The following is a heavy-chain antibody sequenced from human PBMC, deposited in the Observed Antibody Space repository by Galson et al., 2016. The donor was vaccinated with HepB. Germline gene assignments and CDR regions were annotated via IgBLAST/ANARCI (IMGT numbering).Heavy chain of an antibody. CDR2: IYWDDDK. CDR3: AQLAYHSGSDAEYYLDY. D-gene: IGHD3-10*01. Sequence: PALVKPTQTLTLTRTFSGFSLRSNGLGVAWIRQAPGKALEWLALIYWDDDKRHSPSLSSRLALTADTSKNQVVLTMTNMDPVDTGTYYCAQLAYHSGSDAEYYLDYWGQGTLVTVSS. V-gene: IGHV2-5*02. J-gene: IGHJ4*02. CDR1: GFSLRSNGLG.